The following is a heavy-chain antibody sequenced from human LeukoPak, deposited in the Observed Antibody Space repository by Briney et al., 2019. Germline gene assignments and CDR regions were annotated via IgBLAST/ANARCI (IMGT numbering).Heavy chain of an antibody. CDR1: GFTFSSYA. CDR2: ISGSGGST. CDR3: ATHFWGNWNDVSPMQDAFDI. Sequence: QAGGSLRLSCAASGFTFSSYAMSWVRQAPGKGLEWVSAISGSGGSTYYADSVKGRFTISRDNSKNTLYLQMNSLRAEDTAVYYCATHFWGNWNDVSPMQDAFDIWGQGTMVTVSS. D-gene: IGHD1-1*01. V-gene: IGHV3-23*01. J-gene: IGHJ3*02.